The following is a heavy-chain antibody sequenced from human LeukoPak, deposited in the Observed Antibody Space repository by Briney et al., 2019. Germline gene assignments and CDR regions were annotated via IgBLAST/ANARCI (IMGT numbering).Heavy chain of an antibody. J-gene: IGHJ1*01. CDR3: ARAPSEVGGYYPEYFRH. V-gene: IGHV3-74*01. D-gene: IGHD3-22*01. Sequence: PGGSLRLSCEASGFTFSRYWMHWVRQAPGKGLVWASRIKSDGKTNYADSVKGRFTISRDNAKNTVSLQMDSLRAEDTGVYYCARAPSEVGGYYPEYFRHWGQGTLVTVSS. CDR1: GFTFSRYW. CDR2: IKSDGKT.